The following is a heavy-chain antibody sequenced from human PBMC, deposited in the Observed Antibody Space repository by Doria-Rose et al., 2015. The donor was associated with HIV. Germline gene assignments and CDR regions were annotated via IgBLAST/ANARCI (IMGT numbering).Heavy chain of an antibody. CDR2: TYYTGTS. Sequence: VQLQESGPGLVKPSETLSLTCSVSGASVSSRGYYWNWIRPVPGKGLESLGYTYYTGTSDYSPSLKSRLNMAVDTSKNQFSLKLSFVTVADTAVYYCARMGSYRELDYWGQGALVIVSA. CDR3: ARMGSYRELDY. J-gene: IGHJ4*02. CDR1: GASVSSRGYY. V-gene: IGHV4-31*03. D-gene: IGHD3-3*01.